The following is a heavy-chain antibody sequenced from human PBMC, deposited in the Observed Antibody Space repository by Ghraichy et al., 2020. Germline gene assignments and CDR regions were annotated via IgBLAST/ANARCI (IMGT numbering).Heavy chain of an antibody. V-gene: IGHV4-30-4*01. J-gene: IGHJ4*02. CDR2: IYYSGST. D-gene: IGHD1-7*01. Sequence: SETLSLTCTVSDGSISFGGYYWSWIRQPPGKGLEWIGYIYYSGSTSYTPSLKSRVTISVDTSKNQFSLKLNSVTAADTAVYYCARMNYGRLCEFDYWGQGTLVTVSS. CDR1: DGSISFGGYY. CDR3: ARMNYGRLCEFDY.